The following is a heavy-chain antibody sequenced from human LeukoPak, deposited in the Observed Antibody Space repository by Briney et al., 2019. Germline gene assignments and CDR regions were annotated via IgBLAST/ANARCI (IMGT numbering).Heavy chain of an antibody. V-gene: IGHV4-31*03. CDR2: DGA. Sequence: PSETLSLTCTVSGGSISSGACHWSWIRQLPGKGLEWIGHDGAYYNPSLKSRSTISVDTSKNQFSLKLSSVTAADTAIYYCAIYFRGGGGRGTWGRGTLVTVSS. CDR1: GGSISSGACH. D-gene: IGHD2-21*01. J-gene: IGHJ4*02. CDR3: AIYFRGGGGRGT.